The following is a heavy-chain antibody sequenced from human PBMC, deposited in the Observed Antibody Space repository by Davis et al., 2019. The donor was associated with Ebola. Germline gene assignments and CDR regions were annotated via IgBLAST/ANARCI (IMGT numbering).Heavy chain of an antibody. CDR3: ARRSVVHNWFDP. D-gene: IGHD4-23*01. V-gene: IGHV3-11*01. CDR2: ISSSGSTI. J-gene: IGHJ5*02. Sequence: GESLKISCAASGFTFSDYYMSWIRQAPGKGLEWVSYISSSGSTIYYADSVKGRFTISRDNAKNSLYLQMNSLRAEDTAVYYCARRSVVHNWFDPWGQGTLVTVSS. CDR1: GFTFSDYY.